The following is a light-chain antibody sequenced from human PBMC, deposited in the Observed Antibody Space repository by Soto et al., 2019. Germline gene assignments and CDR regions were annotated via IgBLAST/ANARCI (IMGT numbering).Light chain of an antibody. Sequence: DIVLTQTPLSSPVTLGQPASISCRSSQSLVHSDGNTYLSWFHQRPGQPPRLLIDKVSNRFSGXPXRXXGSGAGTDFTLKINRVEAEDVGIYFCLQATQYRPYTFGQGTKLEIK. CDR2: KVS. J-gene: IGKJ2*01. V-gene: IGKV2-24*01. CDR3: LQATQYRPYT. CDR1: QSLVHSDGNTY.